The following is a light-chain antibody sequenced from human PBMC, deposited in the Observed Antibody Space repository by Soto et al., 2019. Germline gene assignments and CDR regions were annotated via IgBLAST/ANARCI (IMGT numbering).Light chain of an antibody. CDR1: RSVSIK. CDR3: QQYNNWPPIT. V-gene: IGKV3-15*01. CDR2: DTS. J-gene: IGKJ5*01. Sequence: EIVMTQSPATLSVSPGERATLSCRSSRSVSIKLAWYQQRPGQAPMLLLYDTSTRATGIPARFSGSGSGTEFTLTISSLQSEDFAVYYCQQYNNWPPITFGQGTRLEIK.